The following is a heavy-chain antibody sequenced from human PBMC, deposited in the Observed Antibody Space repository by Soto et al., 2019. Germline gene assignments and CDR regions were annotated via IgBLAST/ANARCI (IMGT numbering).Heavy chain of an antibody. CDR1: GFTLRLHA. V-gene: IGHV3-33*08. D-gene: IGHD6-13*01. Sequence: QVQLVESGGGVIQPGRSLRLSCSASGFTLRLHAMHWVRQAPGKGLEWVAQIWYDGSNKYYTDSVKGRFTVSRDDFKNTVFLQMDSLRAEDTAVYYCARDGQQLTPYALDVWGQGTTVNVSS. CDR3: ARDGQQLTPYALDV. J-gene: IGHJ6*02. CDR2: IWYDGSNK.